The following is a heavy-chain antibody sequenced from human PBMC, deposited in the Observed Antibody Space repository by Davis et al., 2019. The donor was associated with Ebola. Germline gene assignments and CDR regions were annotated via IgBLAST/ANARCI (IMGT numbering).Heavy chain of an antibody. Sequence: ASVKVSCKASGYTFTSYDINWVRQATGQGLEWMGWINPNSGGTNYAQKFQGRVTITRDTSASTAYMELSSLRSEDTAVYYCARETIYYYYMDVWGKGTTVTVSS. V-gene: IGHV1-8*01. CDR1: GYTFTSYD. D-gene: IGHD1-7*01. CDR3: ARETIYYYYMDV. CDR2: INPNSGGT. J-gene: IGHJ6*03.